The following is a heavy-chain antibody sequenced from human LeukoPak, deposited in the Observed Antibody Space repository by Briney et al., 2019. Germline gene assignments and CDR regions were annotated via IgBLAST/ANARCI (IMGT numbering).Heavy chain of an antibody. V-gene: IGHV4-39*07. CDR2: IYYSGDT. J-gene: IGHJ6*03. Sequence: SEILSLTCTVSTGSISNSSYYWGWFRQPPGKGLEWIGSIYYSGDTYSTPSLKSRVTISLDTSNNQFSLRLSSVTAADTAVYYCARGPNYCSSTSCYARSYYYYYMDVWGKGTTVTISS. D-gene: IGHD2-2*01. CDR3: ARGPNYCSSTSCYARSYYYYYMDV. CDR1: TGSISNSSYY.